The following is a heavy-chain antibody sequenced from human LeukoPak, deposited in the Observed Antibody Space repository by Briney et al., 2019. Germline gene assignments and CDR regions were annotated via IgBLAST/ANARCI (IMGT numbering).Heavy chain of an antibody. CDR2: INPKSGGT. D-gene: IGHD4-17*01. CDR1: GYTFTGYY. Sequence: GASVKVSCKASGYTFTGYYIHWVRQAPGQGLEWMGWINPKSGGTDFAQKPQGRVTMTRDTSISTAYMELSRLRSDDTAVYYCAREEVDYGATFAHWGQGTLVAVSS. CDR3: AREEVDYGATFAH. J-gene: IGHJ4*02. V-gene: IGHV1-2*02.